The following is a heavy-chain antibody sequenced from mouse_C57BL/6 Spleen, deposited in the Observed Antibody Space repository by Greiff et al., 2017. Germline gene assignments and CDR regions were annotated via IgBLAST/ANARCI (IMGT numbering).Heavy chain of an antibody. J-gene: IGHJ1*03. V-gene: IGHV5-15*01. CDR3: ARPYVNFEYWYFDV. D-gene: IGHD2-1*01. Sequence: EVQLVESGGGLVQPGGSLKLSCAASGFTFSDYGMAWVRQAPRKGPEWVAFISNLAYSIYYADTVTGRFTISRENAKNPLYLEMSSLRSEDTAMYYCARPYVNFEYWYFDVWGTGTTVTVSS. CDR1: GFTFSDYG. CDR2: ISNLAYSI.